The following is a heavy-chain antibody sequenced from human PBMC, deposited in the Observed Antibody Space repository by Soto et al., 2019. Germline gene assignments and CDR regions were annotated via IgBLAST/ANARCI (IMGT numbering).Heavy chain of an antibody. CDR3: ARDWSVSMSGNWFDP. V-gene: IGHV1-18*01. CDR2: ISAYNGNT. CDR1: GYTFTSYG. J-gene: IGHJ5*02. Sequence: ASVKVSCKASGYTFTSYGISWVRQAPGQGLEWMGWISAYNGNTNYAQKLQGRVTMTTDTATSTAYMELRSLRSDDTAVYYCARDWSVSMSGNWFDPWGQGTLVTVSS. D-gene: IGHD3-10*01.